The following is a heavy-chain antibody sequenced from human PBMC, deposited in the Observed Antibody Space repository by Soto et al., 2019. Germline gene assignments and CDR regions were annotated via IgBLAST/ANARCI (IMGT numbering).Heavy chain of an antibody. V-gene: IGHV1-69*13. CDR2: IIPIFGTA. CDR1: GGTFSSYA. CDR3: VGYGDYGRNASDI. Sequence: SVKVSCKASGGTFSSYAISCVRQAPGQGLEWMGGIIPIFGTANYAQKFQGRVTITADESTSTAYMELSSLRSEDTAVYYCVGYGDYGRNASDIWGQGTMVTVSS. D-gene: IGHD4-17*01. J-gene: IGHJ3*02.